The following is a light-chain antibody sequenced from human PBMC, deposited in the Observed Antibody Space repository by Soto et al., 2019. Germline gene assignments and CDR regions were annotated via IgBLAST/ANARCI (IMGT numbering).Light chain of an antibody. V-gene: IGLV1-40*01. CDR1: SSNIGAGYD. Sequence: QSVLTRPPSVSGAPGQRVTISCTGSSSNIGAGYDVHWYQQLPGTAPKLLIYGNSNRPSGVPDRFSGSKSGTSASLAITGLQAEDEADYYCQSYDSSQGVFGTGTKVTVL. J-gene: IGLJ1*01. CDR2: GNS. CDR3: QSYDSSQGV.